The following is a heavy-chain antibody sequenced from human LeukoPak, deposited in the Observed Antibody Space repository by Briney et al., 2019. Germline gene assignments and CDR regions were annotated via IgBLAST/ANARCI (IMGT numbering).Heavy chain of an antibody. J-gene: IGHJ4*02. Sequence: GGSLRFSCAASGFTISTYWMSWVRQAPRKGLEWVANIKQDGSEKYYVDSVKGRFTISRDNAKNSLYLQMNSLRAEDTAVYYCARVEGYSYGYFDYWGQGTLVTVSS. CDR3: ARVEGYSYGYFDY. V-gene: IGHV3-7*03. D-gene: IGHD5-18*01. CDR1: GFTISTYW. CDR2: IKQDGSEK.